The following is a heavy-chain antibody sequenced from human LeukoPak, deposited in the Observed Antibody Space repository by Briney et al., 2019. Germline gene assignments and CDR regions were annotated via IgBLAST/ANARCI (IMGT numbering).Heavy chain of an antibody. CDR1: GGSISSGSYY. D-gene: IGHD2-2*02. V-gene: IGHV4-39*01. CDR2: LYYSGST. J-gene: IGHJ4*02. Sequence: SETLSLTCSVSGGSISSGSYYWGWIRQPPGKGLEWLGSLYYSGSTYYNPSLKSRVTISVDTSKNQFSLKLSSVTAADTAVYYCARRPLGYCSSTSCYTPCFDYWGQGTLVTVSS. CDR3: ARRPLGYCSSTSCYTPCFDY.